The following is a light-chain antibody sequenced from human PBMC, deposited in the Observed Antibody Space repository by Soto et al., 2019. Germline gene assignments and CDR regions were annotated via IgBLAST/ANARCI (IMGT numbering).Light chain of an antibody. CDR2: GAS. J-gene: IGKJ2*01. CDR3: KQYVSAPLYT. CDR1: QSVSSTY. V-gene: IGKV3-20*01. Sequence: EIVLTQSPGTLSLSPGERATLSCRASQSVSSTYLAWYQQKPGQAPRLLIYGASSRATGIPDRFSGSGSGTTFPLTISRLEAEDFAVYYCKQYVSAPLYTFGQGTKLEIK.